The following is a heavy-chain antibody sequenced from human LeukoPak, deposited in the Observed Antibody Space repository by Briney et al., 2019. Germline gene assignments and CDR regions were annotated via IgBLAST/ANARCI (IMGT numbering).Heavy chain of an antibody. CDR3: ARVTPQYGGYVYWYFDL. V-gene: IGHV3-48*03. CDR1: GFTFSSYE. Sequence: GGSLRLSCAASGFTFSSYEMNWVRQAPGKGLEWVSYISSSGSTIYYADSVKGRFTISRDNAKNSLYLQMNSLRAEDTAVYYCARVTPQYGGYVYWYFDLWGRGTLVTVSS. D-gene: IGHD4-17*01. J-gene: IGHJ2*01. CDR2: ISSSGSTI.